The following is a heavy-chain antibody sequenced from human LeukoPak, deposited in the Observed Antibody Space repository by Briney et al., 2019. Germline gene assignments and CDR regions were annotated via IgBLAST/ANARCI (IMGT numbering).Heavy chain of an antibody. V-gene: IGHV4-59*01. Sequence: SQTLSLTCTVSGGSISSYYWGWIRPPPGRGLEWVGYIYYSGSTNYNPSLKSRVTISVDASKNQFSLKLNSVTAADTAVYYCARTTEGGYTYGYFYYYYMDVWGKGTTVTISS. CDR1: GGSISSYY. CDR3: ARTTEGGYTYGYFYYYYMDV. J-gene: IGHJ6*03. D-gene: IGHD5-18*01. CDR2: IYYSGST.